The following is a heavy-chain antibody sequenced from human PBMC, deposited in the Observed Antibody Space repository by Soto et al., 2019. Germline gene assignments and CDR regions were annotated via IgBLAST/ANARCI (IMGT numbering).Heavy chain of an antibody. CDR3: AKAWQVVVVVAATDFDY. Sequence: EVQLLESGGGLVQPGGSLRLSCAASGFTFSSYAMSWVRQAPGKGLGWVSAISGSGGSTYYADSVKGRFTISRDNSKNTLYLQMNSLRAEDTAVYYCAKAWQVVVVVAATDFDYWGQGTLVTVSS. D-gene: IGHD2-15*01. CDR1: GFTFSSYA. V-gene: IGHV3-23*01. CDR2: ISGSGGST. J-gene: IGHJ4*02.